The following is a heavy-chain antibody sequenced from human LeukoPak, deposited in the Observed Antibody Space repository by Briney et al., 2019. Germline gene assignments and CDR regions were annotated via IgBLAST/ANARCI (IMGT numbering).Heavy chain of an antibody. V-gene: IGHV3-9*03. Sequence: PGGSLRLSCAASGFTFDDYAMHWLRQAPGKGLGWGSGISWNSGSIGYADSVKGRFTISRDNAKNSLYLQMNSLRAEDMALYYCAKSESSGWPIDAFDIWGQRTLVTVSS. CDR2: ISWNSGSI. CDR3: AKSESSGWPIDAFDI. J-gene: IGHJ3*02. CDR1: GFTFDDYA. D-gene: IGHD6-19*01.